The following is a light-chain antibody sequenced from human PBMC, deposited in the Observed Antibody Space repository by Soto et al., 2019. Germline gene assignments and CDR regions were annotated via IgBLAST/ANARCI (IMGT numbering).Light chain of an antibody. V-gene: IGKV1-5*03. CDR2: KAS. Sequence: DSQMTQSPSTLSASVGDRVTITCRASQRSSRWLAWYQQKPGKAPKLLIYKASSLESGVPSRFSGSVSGTEFTLTISSLQPDDFATDYCQQCNNYPWTFGQGTRVEIK. CDR3: QQCNNYPWT. CDR1: QRSSRW. J-gene: IGKJ1*01.